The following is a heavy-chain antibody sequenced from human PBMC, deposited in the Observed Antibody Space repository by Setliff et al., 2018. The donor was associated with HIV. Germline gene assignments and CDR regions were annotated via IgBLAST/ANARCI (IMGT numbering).Heavy chain of an antibody. CDR3: VTSSSWSSRLNF. D-gene: IGHD2-2*01. J-gene: IGHJ4*02. CDR1: GYAISSGYY. V-gene: IGHV4-38-2*01. Sequence: PSETLSLTCAVSGYAISSGYYWGWIRRPPGKGLEWIGEIHHGGGTKYNPSLKSRVTVSLDMSKNQFSLKLNSLTAADTAVYYCVTSSSWSSRLNFWGPGMLVTVSS. CDR2: IHHGGGT.